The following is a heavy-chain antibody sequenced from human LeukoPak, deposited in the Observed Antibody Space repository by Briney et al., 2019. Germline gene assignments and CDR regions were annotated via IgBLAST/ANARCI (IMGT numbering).Heavy chain of an antibody. V-gene: IGHV4-31*03. Sequence: SQTLSHTCTVSGGSISSGGYYWSWIRQHPGKGLEWIGYIYYSGSTYYNPSLKSRVTISVDTSKNQFSRKLSSVTAADTAVYYCARGPPMAWDYWGQGTLVTVSS. CDR2: IYYSGST. D-gene: IGHD3-10*01. CDR3: ARGPPMAWDY. J-gene: IGHJ4*02. CDR1: GGSISSGGYY.